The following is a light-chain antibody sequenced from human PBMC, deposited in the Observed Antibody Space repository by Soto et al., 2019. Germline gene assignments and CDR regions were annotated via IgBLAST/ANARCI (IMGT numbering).Light chain of an antibody. V-gene: IGLV2-23*02. CDR1: TTDVGSYNL. CDR2: EVS. Sequence: LTQSASVSGSPGQSITISCTGTTTDVGSYNLASWYQQHPGRAPKLMIYEVSRRPSGVSNRFSGSKSGNTASLTISGLQAEDEADYYCCSWAGSNTFYFFGTGTKVTGL. J-gene: IGLJ1*01. CDR3: CSWAGSNTFYF.